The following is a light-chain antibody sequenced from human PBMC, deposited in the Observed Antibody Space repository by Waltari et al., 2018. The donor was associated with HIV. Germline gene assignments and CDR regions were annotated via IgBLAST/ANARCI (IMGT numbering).Light chain of an antibody. CDR3: QQYNNWPRT. J-gene: IGKJ2*01. V-gene: IGKV3-15*01. Sequence: EIVMTQFPVTLTVSPGERANLSCRASQSISGNLAWYQQKPGQAPRLLIYGASTRATGIPARFSGSGSGTEFTLTISSLQSEDFAVYYCQQYNNWPRTFGQGTKLEIK. CDR1: QSISGN. CDR2: GAS.